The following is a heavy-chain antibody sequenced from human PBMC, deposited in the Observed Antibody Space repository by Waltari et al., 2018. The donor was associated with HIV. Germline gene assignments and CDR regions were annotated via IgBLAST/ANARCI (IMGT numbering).Heavy chain of an antibody. CDR3: ARVFREVRGDYFDY. D-gene: IGHD3-10*01. CDR1: GFTVSSNY. CDR2: IYSGGST. V-gene: IGHV3-53*02. Sequence: EVQLVETGGGLIQPGGSLRLSCAASGFTVSSNYMSWVRQAPGKGLEWVSVIYSGGSTYYADSVKGRFTISRDNSKNTLYLQMNGLRAEDTAVYYCARVFREVRGDYFDYWGQGTLVTVSS. J-gene: IGHJ4*02.